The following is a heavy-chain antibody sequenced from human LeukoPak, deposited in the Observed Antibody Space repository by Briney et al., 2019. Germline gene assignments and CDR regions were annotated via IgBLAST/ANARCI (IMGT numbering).Heavy chain of an antibody. V-gene: IGHV4-59*12. CDR3: ARGPGGVTGEAFDI. D-gene: IGHD3-16*01. J-gene: IGHJ3*02. CDR1: DDSISDYY. Sequence: PSETLSLTCTVSDDSISDYYRGWIRQPPGKGLEWIGYIYYSGSTNYNPSLKSRATISVDTSKNQFSLKLSSVTAADTAVYYCARGPGGVTGEAFDIWGQGTMVTVSS. CDR2: IYYSGST.